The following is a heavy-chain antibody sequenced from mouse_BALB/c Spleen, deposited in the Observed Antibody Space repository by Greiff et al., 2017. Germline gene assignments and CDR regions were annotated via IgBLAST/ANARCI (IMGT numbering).Heavy chain of an antibody. V-gene: IGHV5-17*02. Sequence: EVKVVESGGGLVQPGGSRKLSCAASGFTFSSFGMHWVRQAPEKGLEWVAYISSGSSTIYYADTVKGRFTISRDNPKNTLFLQMTSLRSEDTAMYYCARRGSGSYYAMDYWGQGTSVTVSS. CDR1: GFTFSSFG. CDR3: ARRGSGSYYAMDY. CDR2: ISSGSSTI. D-gene: IGHD1-1*01. J-gene: IGHJ4*01.